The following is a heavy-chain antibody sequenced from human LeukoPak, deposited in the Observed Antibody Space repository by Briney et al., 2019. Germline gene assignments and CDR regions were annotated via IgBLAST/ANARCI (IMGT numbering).Heavy chain of an antibody. V-gene: IGHV3-30*03. CDR2: ISYDGSNK. J-gene: IGHJ4*02. CDR1: GFTFSSYG. Sequence: GGSLRFSCAASGFTFSSYGMHWVRQAPGKGLEWVAVISYDGSNKYYADSVKGRFTISRDNSKNTLYLQMNSLRAEDTAVYYCARDRCSSTSCFFDYWGQGTLVTVSS. D-gene: IGHD2-2*01. CDR3: ARDRCSSTSCFFDY.